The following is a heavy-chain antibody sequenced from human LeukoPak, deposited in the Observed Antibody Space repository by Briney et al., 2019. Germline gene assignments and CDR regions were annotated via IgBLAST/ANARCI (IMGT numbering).Heavy chain of an antibody. V-gene: IGHV1-18*01. D-gene: IGHD6-13*01. CDR1: GYTFTSYG. CDR2: ISAYNGNT. J-gene: IGHJ4*02. Sequence: ASVNVSCKASGYTFTSYGISWVRQAPGQGLEWMGWISAYNGNTNYAQKLQGRVTMTTDTSTSTAYMELRSLRSDDTAVYYCARDGLIAAAGSFSYWGQGTLVTVSS. CDR3: ARDGLIAAAGSFSY.